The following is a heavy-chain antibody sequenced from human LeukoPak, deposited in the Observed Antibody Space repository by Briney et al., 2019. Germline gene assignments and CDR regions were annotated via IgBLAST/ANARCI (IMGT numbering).Heavy chain of an antibody. J-gene: IGHJ4*02. CDR2: IYYSGST. V-gene: IGHV4-39*01. CDR3: ARGSRDSGWDFDY. Sequence: SETLSLTCTVSGGSISSSSYYWGWIRQPPGKGLEWIGNIYYSGSTYYNPSLKGRVTISVATSRNQFSLRLSSVTAADTAVYYCARGSRDSGWDFDYWGQGTLVTVSS. CDR1: GGSISSSSYY. D-gene: IGHD6-19*01.